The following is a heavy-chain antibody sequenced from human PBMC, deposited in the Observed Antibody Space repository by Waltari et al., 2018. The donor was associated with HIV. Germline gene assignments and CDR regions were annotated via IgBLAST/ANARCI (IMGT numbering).Heavy chain of an antibody. CDR2: INPSGGST. CDR3: ARNVPYCSGGSCYSDY. V-gene: IGHV1-46*01. D-gene: IGHD2-15*01. J-gene: IGHJ4*02. Sequence: QVQLVQSGAEVKKPGASVKVSCRASGSTFTSYYMHWVRQAPGQGLEWKGIINPSGGSTSYAQKFQGRVTMTRDTSTSTVYMELSSLRSEDTAVYYCARNVPYCSGGSCYSDYWGQGTLVTVSS. CDR1: GSTFTSYY.